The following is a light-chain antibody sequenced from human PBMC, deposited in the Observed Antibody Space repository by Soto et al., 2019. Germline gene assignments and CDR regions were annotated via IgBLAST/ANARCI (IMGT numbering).Light chain of an antibody. CDR1: QSVSGNY. J-gene: IGKJ1*01. Sequence: EIIWTQSPVTLSVSPGEAYTLSCMASQSVSGNYLAWYQQKPGQSPRLVIYDASSRATGIPDRFSGSGSGTDFTLTISRLEPEDFAVYFCYPYDSSPWTVGPGTQVEIK. CDR3: YPYDSSPWT. V-gene: IGKV3-20*01. CDR2: DAS.